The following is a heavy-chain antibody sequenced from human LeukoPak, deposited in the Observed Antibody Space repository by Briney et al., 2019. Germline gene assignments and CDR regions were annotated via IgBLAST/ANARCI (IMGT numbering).Heavy chain of an antibody. J-gene: IGHJ1*01. CDR2: INPSGGST. CDR3: ARAASSSWITEYFQH. Sequence: GASVKVSCKASGYTFTSSYMHWVRQAPGQGLEWMGIINPSGGSTSYAQKFQGRVTMTRDTSTSTVYMELSSPRSEDTAVYYCARAASSSWITEYFQHWGQGTLVTVSS. CDR1: GYTFTSSY. V-gene: IGHV1-46*01. D-gene: IGHD6-13*01.